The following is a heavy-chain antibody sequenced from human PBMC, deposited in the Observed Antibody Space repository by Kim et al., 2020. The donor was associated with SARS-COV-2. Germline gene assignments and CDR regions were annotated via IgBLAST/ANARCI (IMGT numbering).Heavy chain of an antibody. CDR3: ARNGYYYDSSGYYFDY. CDR1: GFTFSSYA. Sequence: GRSLRLSCAASGFTFSSYAMHWVRQAPGKGLEWVAVISYDGSNKYYADSVKGRFTISRDNSKNTLYLQMNSLRAEDTAVDYCARNGYYYDSSGYYFDYW. D-gene: IGHD3-22*01. V-gene: IGHV3-30*04. J-gene: IGHJ4*01. CDR2: ISYDGSNK.